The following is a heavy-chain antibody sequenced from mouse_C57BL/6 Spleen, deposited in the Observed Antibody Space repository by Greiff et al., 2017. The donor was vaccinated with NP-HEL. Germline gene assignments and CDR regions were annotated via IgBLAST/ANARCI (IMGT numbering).Heavy chain of an antibody. CDR1: GFTFSDYG. CDR2: ISSGSSTI. V-gene: IGHV5-17*01. J-gene: IGHJ3*01. CDR3: ATGTGAY. D-gene: IGHD4-1*01. Sequence: EVQVVESGGGLVKPGGSLKLSCAASGFTFSDYGMHWVRQAPEKGLEWVAYISSGSSTIYYADTVTGRFTISRDNAKNTLFLQMTSLRSEDTAMYYCATGTGAYWGQGTLVTVSA.